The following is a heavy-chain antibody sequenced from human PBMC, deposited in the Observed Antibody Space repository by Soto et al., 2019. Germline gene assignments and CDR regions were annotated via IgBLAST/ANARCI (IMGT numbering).Heavy chain of an antibody. J-gene: IGHJ4*02. CDR2: ISYSGST. D-gene: IGHD6-19*01. CDR1: GASITTYY. V-gene: IGHV4-59*01. CDR3: ASTAHSSGWYSGGFDY. Sequence: SETLSLTCTVSGASITTYYWSWIRQLPGKGLEWIGYISYSGSTDYNPSLKSRVTISFDASKNQISLQVRSATAADTAVYYCASTAHSSGWYSGGFDYWGQGTLVTVSS.